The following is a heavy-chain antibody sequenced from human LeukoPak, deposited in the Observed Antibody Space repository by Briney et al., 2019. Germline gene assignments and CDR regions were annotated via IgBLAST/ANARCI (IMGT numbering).Heavy chain of an antibody. J-gene: IGHJ6*03. V-gene: IGHV3-21*01. CDR3: ARDGAVTMVRGVILTYYYYMDV. D-gene: IGHD3-10*01. Sequence: PGGSLRLSCAASGFTFSSYSMNWVRQAPGKGLEWVSSISSSSSYIYYADSVKGRFTISRDNAKNSLYLQMNSLRAEDTAVYYFARDGAVTMVRGVILTYYYYMDVWGKGTTVTVSS. CDR2: ISSSSSYI. CDR1: GFTFSSYS.